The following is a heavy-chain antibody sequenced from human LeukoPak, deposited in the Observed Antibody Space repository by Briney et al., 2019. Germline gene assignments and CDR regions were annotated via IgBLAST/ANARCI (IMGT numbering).Heavy chain of an antibody. J-gene: IGHJ5*02. D-gene: IGHD3-3*01. Sequence: SETLSLTCAVYGGSFSGYYWSWIRQPPGKGLEWIGEINHSGSTNYNPSLKSRVTISVDTSKNQFSLKLSSVTAADTAVYYCAQDVYDFWSGRNNWFDPWGQGTLVTVSS. CDR1: GGSFSGYY. CDR2: INHSGST. CDR3: AQDVYDFWSGRNNWFDP. V-gene: IGHV4-34*01.